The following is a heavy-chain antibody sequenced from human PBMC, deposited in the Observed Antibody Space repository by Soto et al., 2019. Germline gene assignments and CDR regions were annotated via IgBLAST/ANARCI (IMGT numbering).Heavy chain of an antibody. J-gene: IGHJ5*02. CDR1: GDPLSFGGYY. V-gene: IGHV4-31*03. D-gene: IGHD2-2*01. CDR2: IYHTGKT. Sequence: PSETLSLTCTVSGDPLSFGGYYWSWIRQHPGKGLEWVGYIYHTGKTYYNPSLESRLTMSVDTSKNQFSLKLRSVTAADTAVYYCARDGSRTANWLVTWGQGTLVTVSS. CDR3: ARDGSRTANWLVT.